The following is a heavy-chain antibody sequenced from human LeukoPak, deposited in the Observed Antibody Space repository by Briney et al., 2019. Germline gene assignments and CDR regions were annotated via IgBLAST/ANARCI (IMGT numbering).Heavy chain of an antibody. CDR1: GFTFTSYS. CDR2: ISRSSSYI. CDR3: VRGIV. Sequence: GGSLRLSCAASGFTFTSYSMNWVRQAPGKGLEWVSSISRSSSYIYYADSVKGRFTIARDNAKNSLYLQMNSLRAEDTAVYYCVRGIVWGLGTLVTVSS. V-gene: IGHV3-21*01. J-gene: IGHJ4*02. D-gene: IGHD2/OR15-2a*01.